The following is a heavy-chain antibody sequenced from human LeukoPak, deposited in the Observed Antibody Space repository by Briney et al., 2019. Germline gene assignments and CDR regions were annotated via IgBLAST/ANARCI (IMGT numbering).Heavy chain of an antibody. D-gene: IGHD3-3*01. V-gene: IGHV1-18*01. Sequence: GASVKVSCKASGYTFTSYAMNWVRQAPGQGLEWMGWISTYNGNTNYAQKLQGRVTMTTDTSTTTAYMELRSLRSDDTAVYYCARVVVFGVSDNEHYFDYWGQGTLVTVSS. CDR2: ISTYNGNT. J-gene: IGHJ4*02. CDR3: ARVVVFGVSDNEHYFDY. CDR1: GYTFTSYA.